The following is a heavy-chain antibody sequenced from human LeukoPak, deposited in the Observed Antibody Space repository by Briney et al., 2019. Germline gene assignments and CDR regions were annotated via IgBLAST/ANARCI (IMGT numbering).Heavy chain of an antibody. J-gene: IGHJ4*02. CDR2: INHSGST. V-gene: IGHV4-34*01. Sequence: SETLSLTCAVYGGSFSGYYWSWIRQPPGKGLEWIGEINHSGSTNYNPSLKSRVTISVDTSKNQFSLKLSSVTAADTAVYYCARSRIAVAGGFDYWGQGTLVTVSS. CDR3: ARSRIAVAGGFDY. D-gene: IGHD6-19*01. CDR1: GGSFSGYY.